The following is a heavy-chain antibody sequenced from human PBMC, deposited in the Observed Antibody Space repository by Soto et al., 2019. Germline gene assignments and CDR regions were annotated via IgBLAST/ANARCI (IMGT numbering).Heavy chain of an antibody. CDR1: GGNFTSHG. J-gene: IGHJ5*02. CDR2: IMPIFGTT. CDR3: ARVSGRGSYNWLYX. V-gene: IGHV1-69*13. D-gene: IGHD6-6*01. Sequence: ASVKVSCKASGGNFTSHGVSWVRQAPGQGLEFMGGIMPIFGTTNYAKKFRGRVTITADEPASTVYMELRSLGSEDTAVYYCARVSGRGSYNWLYXWGQGTRVTVSX.